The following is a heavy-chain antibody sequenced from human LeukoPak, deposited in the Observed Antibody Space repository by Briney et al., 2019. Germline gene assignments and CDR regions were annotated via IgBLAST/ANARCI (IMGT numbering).Heavy chain of an antibody. D-gene: IGHD6-19*01. J-gene: IGHJ4*02. CDR1: GGSISSYY. V-gene: IGHV4-59*01. CDR3: ARVEEEEVAGGENYFDY. Sequence: MTSETLPLTCTVSGGSISSYYWSWIRQPPGKGLEWIGYIYYSGSTNYSPSLKSRVTISVDTSKNQFSLKLSSVTAADTAVYYWARVEEEEVAGGENYFDYWGQGTLVTVSS. CDR2: IYYSGST.